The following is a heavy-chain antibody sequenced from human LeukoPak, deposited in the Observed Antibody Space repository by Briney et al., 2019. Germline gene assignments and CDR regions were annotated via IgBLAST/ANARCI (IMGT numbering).Heavy chain of an antibody. V-gene: IGHV1-69*05. CDR2: IIPIFGTA. CDR3: ARGLLEPLYYMDV. J-gene: IGHJ6*03. D-gene: IGHD1-1*01. Sequence: SVKVSCKASGGTFSSYAISWVRQAPGQGLEWMGGIIPIFGTANYAQKFQGRVTITTDESTSTAYMELGSLRSEDTAVYYCARGLLEPLYYMDVWGKGTTVTVSS. CDR1: GGTFSSYA.